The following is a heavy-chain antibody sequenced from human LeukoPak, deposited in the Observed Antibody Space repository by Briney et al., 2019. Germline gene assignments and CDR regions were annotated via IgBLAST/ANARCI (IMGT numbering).Heavy chain of an antibody. D-gene: IGHD3-22*01. Sequence: ASVKVSCKASRYTFTGYYMHWVRQAPGQGLEWMGRINPNSGGTNYAQKFQGRVTMTRDTSISTAYMELSRLRSDDTAVYYCARVSGYYYYFDCWGQGTLVTVSS. V-gene: IGHV1-2*06. J-gene: IGHJ4*02. CDR2: INPNSGGT. CDR3: ARVSGYYYYFDC. CDR1: RYTFTGYY.